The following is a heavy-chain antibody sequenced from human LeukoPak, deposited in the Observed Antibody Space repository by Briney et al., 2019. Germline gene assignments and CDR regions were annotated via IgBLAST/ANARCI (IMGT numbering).Heavy chain of an antibody. Sequence: PGGSLRLSCAASGFTFSSYAMHWVRQAPGKGLEWVAVISYDGSNKYYADSVKGRFTISRDNSKNTLYLQMNSLRAEDTAVYYCAKSAVTTFKTYYFDYWGQGTLVTVSS. CDR2: ISYDGSNK. CDR1: GFTFSSYA. J-gene: IGHJ4*02. CDR3: AKSAVTTFKTYYFDY. D-gene: IGHD4-17*01. V-gene: IGHV3-30-3*02.